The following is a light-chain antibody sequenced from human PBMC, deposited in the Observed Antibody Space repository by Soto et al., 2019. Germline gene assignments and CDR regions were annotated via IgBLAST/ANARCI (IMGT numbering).Light chain of an antibody. J-gene: IGLJ2*01. Sequence: QSVLTQPPSVSGAPGQRVTISCTGSSSNIGAGYDVHWYQQLPGRAHKLLIYGNNNPSAGVPDRSSGSNSSTSASLVITGLPAEDEAYYYCLSFGSSRSVVFGGGTKLTVL. V-gene: IGLV1-40*01. CDR3: LSFGSSRSVV. CDR2: GNN. CDR1: SSNIGAGYD.